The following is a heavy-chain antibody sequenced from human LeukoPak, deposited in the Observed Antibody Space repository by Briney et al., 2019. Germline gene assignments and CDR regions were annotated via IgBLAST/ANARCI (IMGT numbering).Heavy chain of an antibody. J-gene: IGHJ3*02. Sequence: SVKASCKASGGTFSSYAISWVRQAPGQGLEWMGGIIPIFGTANYAQKFQGRVTITADESTSTAYMELSRLRSDDTAVYYCALLPSWIGSYNDAFDIWGQGTMVTVSS. V-gene: IGHV1-69*13. D-gene: IGHD5-12*01. CDR2: IIPIFGTA. CDR1: GGTFSSYA. CDR3: ALLPSWIGSYNDAFDI.